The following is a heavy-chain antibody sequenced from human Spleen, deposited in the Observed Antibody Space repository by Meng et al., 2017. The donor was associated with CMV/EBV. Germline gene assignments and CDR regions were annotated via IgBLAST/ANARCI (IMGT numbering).Heavy chain of an antibody. Sequence: ASVKVSCKASGYTFTSYYIHWVRQAPGQGLEWMGIINPSGGSTNYAQKFQGRVTMTRDTSTSTVYMELSSLRSEDTAVYYCARDGGGQQPHDGFDPWGQGTLVTVS. D-gene: IGHD6-13*01. CDR2: INPSGGST. V-gene: IGHV1-46*01. CDR3: ARDGGGQQPHDGFDP. CDR1: GYTFTSYY. J-gene: IGHJ5*02.